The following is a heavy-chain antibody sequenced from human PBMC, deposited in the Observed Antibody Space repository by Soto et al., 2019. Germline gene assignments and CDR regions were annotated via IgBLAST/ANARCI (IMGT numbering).Heavy chain of an antibody. CDR1: GYTFTDYY. CDR2: INPNSGGT. J-gene: IGHJ5*02. D-gene: IGHD2-15*01. CDR3: ARGDVRVVASFDP. V-gene: IGHV1-2*02. Sequence: GASVKVSCKASGYTFTDYYIHWVRQAPGQGLGWMGWINPNSGGTNYAQKFQGRVTMTRDTSISTAYMELSRLISDDTAVYYCARGDVRVVASFDPWGQGALVTVSS.